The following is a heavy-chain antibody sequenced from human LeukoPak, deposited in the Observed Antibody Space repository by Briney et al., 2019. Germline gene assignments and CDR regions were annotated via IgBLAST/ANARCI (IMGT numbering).Heavy chain of an antibody. Sequence: GGSLRLSCAASGFTVSSNYMSWVRQAPGKGLEWVSVIYSGGSTYYADSVKGRFTISRDNSKNTLYLQMNSLRAEDTAVYYCARVHCSGGSCYSGLDYWGQGTLVTVSP. CDR2: IYSGGST. J-gene: IGHJ4*02. CDR1: GFTVSSNY. D-gene: IGHD2-15*01. CDR3: ARVHCSGGSCYSGLDY. V-gene: IGHV3-53*01.